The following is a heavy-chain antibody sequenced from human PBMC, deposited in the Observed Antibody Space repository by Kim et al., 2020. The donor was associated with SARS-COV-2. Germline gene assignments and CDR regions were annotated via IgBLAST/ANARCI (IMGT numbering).Heavy chain of an antibody. D-gene: IGHD3-10*01. V-gene: IGHV3-43D*03. CDR3: AKGLVRGIIITNGMDV. Sequence: SVKSRFTSSRSNSKNSLYLQMNSLRAEDTGLYYCAKGLVRGIIITNGMDVWGQGTTVTVSS. J-gene: IGHJ6*02.